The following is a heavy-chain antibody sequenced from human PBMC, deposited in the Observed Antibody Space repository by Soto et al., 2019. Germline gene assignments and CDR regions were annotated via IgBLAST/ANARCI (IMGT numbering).Heavy chain of an antibody. CDR2: ISAYNGNT. D-gene: IGHD2-2*01. CDR3: ARSVLVPAAILGYYYYGMDV. J-gene: IGHJ6*02. V-gene: IGHV1-18*01. Sequence: GASVKVSCKASGYTFTSYGISWVRQAPGQGLEWMGWISAYNGNTNYAQKLQGRVTMTTDTSTSTAYMELRSLRSDDTAVYYCARSVLVPAAILGYYYYGMDVWGQGTTVTVS. CDR1: GYTFTSYG.